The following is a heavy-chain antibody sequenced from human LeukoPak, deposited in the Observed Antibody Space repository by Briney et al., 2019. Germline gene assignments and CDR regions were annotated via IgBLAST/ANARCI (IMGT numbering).Heavy chain of an antibody. Sequence: GASVKVSCKASGYTLTSYYMHWVRQAPGQGLEWMGIINPSGGSTSYAQKFQGRVTMTRDTSTSTVYMELSSLRSEDTAVYYCARDPCSSTSCRGPPWFDPWGQGTLVTVSS. CDR1: GYTLTSYY. CDR3: ARDPCSSTSCRGPPWFDP. CDR2: INPSGGST. V-gene: IGHV1-46*01. J-gene: IGHJ5*02. D-gene: IGHD2-2*01.